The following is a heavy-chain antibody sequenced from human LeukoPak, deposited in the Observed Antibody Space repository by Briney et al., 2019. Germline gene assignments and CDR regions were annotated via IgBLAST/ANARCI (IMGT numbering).Heavy chain of an antibody. Sequence: PSQTLSLTCAISGDSVSSNSAAWNSIRQSPSSGLEWLGRTYYRSKWYNHSAVSVKSRITINPDTSKNQFSLQRNSLTPEDTAVYYCARHGDYYYDSSGYKVLDYAFDIWGQGTMVTVSS. CDR1: GDSVSSNSAA. J-gene: IGHJ3*02. D-gene: IGHD3-22*01. CDR2: TYYRSKWYN. CDR3: ARHGDYYYDSSGYKVLDYAFDI. V-gene: IGHV6-1*01.